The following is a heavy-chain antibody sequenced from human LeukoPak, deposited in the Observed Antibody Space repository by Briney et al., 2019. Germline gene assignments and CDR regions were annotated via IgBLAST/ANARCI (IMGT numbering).Heavy chain of an antibody. D-gene: IGHD1-1*01. CDR2: IGIAGDT. Sequence: PGGSLRLSCAASGFTFSSYDMHWVRQTTGKGLEWVSSIGIAGDTYYPGSVKGRFTISRDNSKNTLYLQMNSPRAEDTAVYYCANGDNVRYWGQGTLVTVSS. V-gene: IGHV3-13*01. J-gene: IGHJ4*02. CDR3: ANGDNVRY. CDR1: GFTFSSYD.